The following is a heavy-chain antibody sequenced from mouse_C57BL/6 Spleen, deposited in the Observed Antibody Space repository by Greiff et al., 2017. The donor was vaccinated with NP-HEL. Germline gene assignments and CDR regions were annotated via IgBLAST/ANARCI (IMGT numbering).Heavy chain of an antibody. CDR3: ARWGYDDWFAY. J-gene: IGHJ3*01. CDR2: INPSTGGT. CDR1: GYSFTGYY. Sequence: EVQLQQSGPELVKPGASVKISCKASGYSFTGYYMNWVKQSPEKSLEWIGEINPSTGGTTYNQKFKAKATLTVDKSSSTAYMQHKSLTSEDSAVYYCARWGYDDWFAYWGQGTLVTVSA. V-gene: IGHV1-42*01. D-gene: IGHD2-2*01.